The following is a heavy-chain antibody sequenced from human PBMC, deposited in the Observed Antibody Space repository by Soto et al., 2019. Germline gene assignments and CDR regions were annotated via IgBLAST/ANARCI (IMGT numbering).Heavy chain of an antibody. D-gene: IGHD3-16*02. Sequence: QVQLQESGPGLVKPSATLSLTGTVSGGSISSYSWIWIRQPPGKGLEWIGYIYYSGSTNYNPSLKSRVTISVDTSKNQFSLKLSSVTAADTAVYYCARHDYIWGSYRHAGFDPWGQGTLVTVSS. CDR1: GGSISSYS. CDR3: ARHDYIWGSYRHAGFDP. V-gene: IGHV4-59*08. J-gene: IGHJ5*02. CDR2: IYYSGST.